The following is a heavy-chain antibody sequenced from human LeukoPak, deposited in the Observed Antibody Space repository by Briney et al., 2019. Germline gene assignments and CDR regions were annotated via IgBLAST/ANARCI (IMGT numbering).Heavy chain of an antibody. V-gene: IGHV1-46*01. CDR2: IYPRDGST. J-gene: IGHJ4*02. Sequence: VASVKVSCKASGYTSTSNYIHWVRQAPGQGLEWMGMIYPRDGSTSYALKFQGRVTVTRDTSTSTVHMELSGLRSEDTAVYYCARDQEGFDYWGQGTLVTVSS. CDR3: ARDQEGFDY. CDR1: GYTSTSNY.